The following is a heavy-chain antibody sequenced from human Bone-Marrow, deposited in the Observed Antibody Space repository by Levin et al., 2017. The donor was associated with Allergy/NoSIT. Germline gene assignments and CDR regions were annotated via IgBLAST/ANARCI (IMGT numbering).Heavy chain of an antibody. V-gene: IGHV5-51*01. D-gene: IGHD2/OR15-2a*01. Sequence: PGESLKISCKGSGYSFTSYRIAWVRQMPGKGLEWMGVFYPGDSDTRYSPSFQGQVTISVDRSISTAYLQWSSLKASDTAIYYCAQSDPLDLLLRHWGQGTLVTVSS. CDR2: FYPGDSDT. J-gene: IGHJ1*01. CDR1: GYSFTSYR. CDR3: AQSDPLDLLLRH.